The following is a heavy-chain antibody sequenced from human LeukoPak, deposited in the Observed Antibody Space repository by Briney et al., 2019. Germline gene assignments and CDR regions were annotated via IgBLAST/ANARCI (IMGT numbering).Heavy chain of an antibody. V-gene: IGHV3-48*03. CDR1: GFTFSTHE. Sequence: GGSLRLSCAASGFTFSTHEMNWVRQAPGKGLQWVSYITRSGTTIYYADSVKGRFTISRDNAKNSLYLQMNSLRDEDTAVYYCARGGNIGYDYNAFDIWGQGTMVTVSS. CDR2: ITRSGTTI. J-gene: IGHJ3*02. D-gene: IGHD3-22*01. CDR3: ARGGNIGYDYNAFDI.